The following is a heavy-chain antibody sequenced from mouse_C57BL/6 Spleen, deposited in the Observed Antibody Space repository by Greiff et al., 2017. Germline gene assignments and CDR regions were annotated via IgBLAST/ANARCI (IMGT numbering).Heavy chain of an antibody. Sequence: QVQLQQSGPELVKPGASVKISCKASGYAFSSSWMNWVKQRPGKGLEWIGRIYPGDGDTNYNGKFKGKATLTADKSSSTAYMQLSSLTSDDSAVYFCARPHYYSTHYYYAMDYWGQGTSGTVSS. D-gene: IGHD2-5*01. CDR3: ARPHYYSTHYYYAMDY. V-gene: IGHV1-82*01. J-gene: IGHJ4*01. CDR2: IYPGDGDT. CDR1: GYAFSSSW.